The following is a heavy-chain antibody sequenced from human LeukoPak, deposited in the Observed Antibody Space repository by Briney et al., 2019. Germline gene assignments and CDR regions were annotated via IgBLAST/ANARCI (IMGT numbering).Heavy chain of an antibody. J-gene: IGHJ3*02. D-gene: IGHD1-26*01. Sequence: SETLTLTCTVSGGSVDTIDYYWSWIRQPPGKGLEWIGYMYHTGSSIYSPSLKSRLTISVDTSKNQFTLNLSSMTAADTAVYYCAGDQGGSAHRHAFDIWGQGTLVTVSS. CDR3: AGDQGGSAHRHAFDI. CDR2: MYHTGSS. V-gene: IGHV4-61*08. CDR1: GGSVDTIDYY.